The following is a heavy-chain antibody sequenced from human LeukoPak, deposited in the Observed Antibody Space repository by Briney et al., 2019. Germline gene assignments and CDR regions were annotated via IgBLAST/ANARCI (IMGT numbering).Heavy chain of an antibody. CDR1: GYTFTGYY. CDR2: INPNSGAT. J-gene: IGHJ5*02. CDR3: ARDTRHWFDP. V-gene: IGHV1-2*02. Sequence: ASVKVSCKASGYTFTGYYIHWVRQAPGQGLEWMGWINPNSGATNYAQKLQGRVTMTTDTSTSTAYMELRSLRSDDTAVYYCARDTRHWFDPWGQGTLVTVSS.